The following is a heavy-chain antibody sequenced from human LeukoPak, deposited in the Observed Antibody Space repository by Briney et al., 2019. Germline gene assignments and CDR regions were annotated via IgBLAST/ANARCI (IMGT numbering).Heavy chain of an antibody. CDR3: AKGRQWELPLDF. CDR1: GFTFSSYG. CDR2: IHYDGSNK. D-gene: IGHD1-26*01. V-gene: IGHV3-30*02. Sequence: GGSLRLSCAASGFTFSSYGMHWVRQAPGKGLEWVAFIHYDGSNKYYADSVKGRFTISRDDSKNTLYLQMNSLRAEDTAVYYCAKGRQWELPLDFWGQGTLVTVSS. J-gene: IGHJ4*02.